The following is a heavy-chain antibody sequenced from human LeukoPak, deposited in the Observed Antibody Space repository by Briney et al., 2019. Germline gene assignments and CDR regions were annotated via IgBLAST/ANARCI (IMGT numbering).Heavy chain of an antibody. CDR2: INHSGST. J-gene: IGHJ4*02. CDR3: ARETQQLGDFDY. Sequence: SETLSLTCAVYGGSFSGYYWSWIRQPPGKGLEWIGEINHSGSTNYNPSLKSRVTISVDTSKNQFSLKLSSVTAADTAVYYCARETQQLGDFDYWGQGTLVTVSS. V-gene: IGHV4-34*01. CDR1: GGSFSGYY. D-gene: IGHD6-13*01.